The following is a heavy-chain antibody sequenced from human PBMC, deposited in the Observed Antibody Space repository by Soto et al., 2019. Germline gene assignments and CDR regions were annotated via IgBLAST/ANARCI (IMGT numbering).Heavy chain of an antibody. J-gene: IGHJ4*02. CDR3: AKGDSSGYYGGVDY. CDR1: GFTISSYA. V-gene: IGHV3-23*01. Sequence: EVQLLESGGGLVQPGGSLRLSCAASGFTISSYAMSWVRQAPGKGLEWVSAISGSGGSTYYADSVKGRFTISRDNSKNTLYLQMNSLRAEDTALYYCAKGDSSGYYGGVDYWGQGTLVTVSS. D-gene: IGHD3-22*01. CDR2: ISGSGGST.